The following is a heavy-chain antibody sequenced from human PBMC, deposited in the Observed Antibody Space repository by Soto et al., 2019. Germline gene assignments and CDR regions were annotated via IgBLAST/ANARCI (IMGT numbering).Heavy chain of an antibody. CDR3: ARGVAGSGFDL. Sequence: SQTRSMTFAISGSSVSSNTASWNFIRSSPSRGLQWLGRTYYRSNCRHDYAVSVKSRITVNPDTSKNHFSLQLNSVTPDDTAVYYCARGVAGSGFDLWGQGTLVTVSS. V-gene: IGHV6-1*01. CDR2: TYYRSNCRH. CDR1: GSSVSSNTAS. J-gene: IGHJ4*02. D-gene: IGHD6-19*01.